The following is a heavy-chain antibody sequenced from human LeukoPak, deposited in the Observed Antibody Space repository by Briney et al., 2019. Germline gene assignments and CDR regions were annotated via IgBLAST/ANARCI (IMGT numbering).Heavy chain of an antibody. V-gene: IGHV3-7*01. CDR2: IKQDGSEK. D-gene: IGHD5-18*01. J-gene: IGHJ4*02. CDR1: GFTFSSYW. CDR3: ARASGSYGYSYFDY. Sequence: PGGSLRLSCAASGFTFSSYWMGWVRQAPGKGLEWVANIKQDGSEKYYVDSVKGRFTISRDNAKNSLYLQMNSLRAEDTAVYYCARASGSYGYSYFDYWGQGTLVTVSS.